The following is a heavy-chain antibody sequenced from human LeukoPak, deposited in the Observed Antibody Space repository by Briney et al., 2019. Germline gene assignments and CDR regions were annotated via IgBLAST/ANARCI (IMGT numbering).Heavy chain of an antibody. D-gene: IGHD2-15*01. J-gene: IGHJ6*02. CDR3: ARVGCSGGSCHSIYYYFYGMDV. V-gene: IGHV3-74*01. CDR1: GXTFSSHW. Sequence: PGGSLRLSCAASGXTFSSHWMHWVRQAPGKGLVWVSRINSDGSSTSYADSVKGRFTISRDNAKNTLYLQMNSLRAEDTAVYYCARVGCSGGSCHSIYYYFYGMDVWGQGTTVTVSS. CDR2: INSDGSST.